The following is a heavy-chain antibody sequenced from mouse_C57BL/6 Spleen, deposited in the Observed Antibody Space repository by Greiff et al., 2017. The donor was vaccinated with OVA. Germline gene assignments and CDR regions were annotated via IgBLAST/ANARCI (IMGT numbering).Heavy chain of an antibody. J-gene: IGHJ3*01. Sequence: ESGPGLVKPSQSLSLTCSVTGYSITSGYYWNWIRQFPGNKLEWMGYISYDGSNNYNPSLKNRISITRDTSKNQFFLKLNSVTTEDTATYYCARDGYYEGSGFAYWGQGTLVTVSA. D-gene: IGHD2-3*01. CDR3: ARDGYYEGSGFAY. CDR1: GYSITSGYY. V-gene: IGHV3-6*01. CDR2: ISYDGSN.